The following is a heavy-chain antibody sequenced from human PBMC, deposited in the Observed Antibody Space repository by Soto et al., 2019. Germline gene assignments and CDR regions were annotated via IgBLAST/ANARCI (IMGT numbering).Heavy chain of an antibody. J-gene: IGHJ4*02. CDR2: IGGSGRTT. Sequence: EVQLLESGGGLVQPGGSLSLSCAASAFTFNNYAMSWVRQAPGKGLEWVSGIGGSGRTTDYADSVKGRFTISRDNSNKTLFLPMNSLRAEDTAVYYCAKSRYSDSSGDFYDYWGQGTLVTVSS. CDR1: AFTFNNYA. V-gene: IGHV3-23*01. CDR3: AKSRYSDSSGDFYDY. D-gene: IGHD3-22*01.